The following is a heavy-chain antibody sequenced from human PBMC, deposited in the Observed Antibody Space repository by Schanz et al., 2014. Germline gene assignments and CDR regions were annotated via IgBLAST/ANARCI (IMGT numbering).Heavy chain of an antibody. CDR2: ISDSGTYT. J-gene: IGHJ4*02. V-gene: IGHV3-21*05. Sequence: VQLVESGGGVVQPGRSLRLSCAASGFTFSSYALHWVRQAPGKGLEWLSYISDSGTYTNYADSVKGRFTISRDNAKNSLFLHMNSLRAEDTAVYFCVSQTGSPNYWGQGTLVTVSS. CDR1: GFTFSSYA. CDR3: VSQTGSPNY. D-gene: IGHD6-13*01.